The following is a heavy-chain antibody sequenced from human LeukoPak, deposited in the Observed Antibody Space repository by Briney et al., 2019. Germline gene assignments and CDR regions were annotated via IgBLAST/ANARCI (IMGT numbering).Heavy chain of an antibody. CDR1: GYTLTELS. V-gene: IGHV1-24*01. J-gene: IGHJ4*02. CDR3: ATPGPRSGYYGSSGYYRFDY. Sequence: ASVKVSCKVSGYTLTELSMHWVRQAPGKGLEWMGGFDPEDGETIYAQKFQGRVTMTEDTSTDTAYMELSSLRSEDTAVYYCATPGPRSGYYGSSGYYRFDYWGQGTLVTVSS. CDR2: FDPEDGET. D-gene: IGHD3-22*01.